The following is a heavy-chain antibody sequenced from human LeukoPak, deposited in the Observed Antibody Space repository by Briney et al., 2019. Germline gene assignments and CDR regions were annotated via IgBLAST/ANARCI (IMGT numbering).Heavy chain of an antibody. V-gene: IGHV4-34*01. CDR3: ARGRRYCSSTSCYTYWFDP. CDR1: GGSFRGYY. Sequence: SETLSLTCAVYGGSFRGYYWSWIRQPPGKGLVWIGEINHSGSTNYNPSLKSRVTISVDTSKNQFSLKLSSVTAADTAVYYCARGRRYCSSTSCYTYWFDPWGQGTLVTVSS. CDR2: INHSGST. J-gene: IGHJ5*02. D-gene: IGHD2-2*02.